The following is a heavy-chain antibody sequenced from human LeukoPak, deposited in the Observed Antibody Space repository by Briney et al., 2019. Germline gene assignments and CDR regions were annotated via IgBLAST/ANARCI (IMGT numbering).Heavy chain of an antibody. CDR3: AKRGQRGYSGYDWDY. Sequence: GGSLRLSCAASGFTFSSYAMSWVRQAPEKGLEWVSAISDSGGNTYYADSVKGRFTISRDNSKNTLYLQMSSLRAEDTAIYYCAKRGQRGYSGYDWDYWGQGTLVTVSS. D-gene: IGHD5-12*01. CDR1: GFTFSSYA. J-gene: IGHJ4*02. V-gene: IGHV3-23*01. CDR2: ISDSGGNT.